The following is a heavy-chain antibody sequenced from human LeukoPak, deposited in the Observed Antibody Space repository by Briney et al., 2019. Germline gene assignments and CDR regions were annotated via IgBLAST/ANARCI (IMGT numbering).Heavy chain of an antibody. J-gene: IGHJ4*02. CDR3: AKVSAIVVVVAAFGY. V-gene: IGHV3-23*01. Sequence: GGSLRLSCAASGFAFSSYAMSWVRQAPGKGLEWVSAISGSGGSTYYADSVKGRFTISRDNSKNTLYLQMNSLRAEDTAVYYCAKVSAIVVVVAAFGYWGQGTLVTVSS. D-gene: IGHD2-15*01. CDR2: ISGSGGST. CDR1: GFAFSSYA.